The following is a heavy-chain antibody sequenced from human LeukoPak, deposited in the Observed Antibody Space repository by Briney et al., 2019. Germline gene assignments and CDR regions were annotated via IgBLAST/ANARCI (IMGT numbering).Heavy chain of an antibody. CDR1: GFTFSSYG. Sequence: PGGSLRLSCAASGFTFSSYGMHWVRQAPGKGLEWVAVLWYGGTNKYYADSVKGRFTISRDNPKNTLSLQMNSLRVEDTAVYYCAKDMSGYAAGPFDYWGQGTLVTVSS. J-gene: IGHJ4*02. D-gene: IGHD5-12*01. CDR2: LWYGGTNK. V-gene: IGHV3-33*06. CDR3: AKDMSGYAAGPFDY.